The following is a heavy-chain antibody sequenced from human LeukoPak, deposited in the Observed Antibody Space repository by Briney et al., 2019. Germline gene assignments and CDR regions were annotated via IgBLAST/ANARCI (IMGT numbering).Heavy chain of an antibody. CDR2: ITAGGSA. CDR3: AKQSDTTGWYVDN. CDR1: VFTFSNYA. V-gene: IGHV3-23*01. J-gene: IGHJ4*01. D-gene: IGHD6-19*01. Sequence: PGGSLRLSCAASVFTFSNYAMSWVRQAPGRGLEWVSDITAGGSAYYADAVKGRFTISRDNSKNTLYLQMNSLGVDDTAVYYCAKQSDTTGWYVDNWGQGALVTVSS.